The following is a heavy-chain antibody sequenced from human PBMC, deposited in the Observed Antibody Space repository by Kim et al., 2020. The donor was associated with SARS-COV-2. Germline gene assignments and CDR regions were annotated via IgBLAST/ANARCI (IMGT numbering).Heavy chain of an antibody. D-gene: IGHD3-10*01. CDR1: GGSISSYY. V-gene: IGHV4-59*08. CDR2: IYYSGST. Sequence: LETLSLTCTVSGGSISSYYWSWIRQPPGKGLEWIGYIYYSGSTNYNPSLKSRVTISVDTSKNQFSLKLSSVTAADTAVYYCARSELPLLWFGGGWFDPWG. CDR3: ARSELPLLWFGGGWFDP. J-gene: IGHJ5*02.